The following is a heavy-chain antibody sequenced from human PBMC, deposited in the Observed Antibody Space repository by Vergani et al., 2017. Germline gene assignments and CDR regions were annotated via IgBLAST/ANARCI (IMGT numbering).Heavy chain of an antibody. Sequence: QLQLQESGPGLVKPSETLSLTCTVSGGSISSSSYYWGWIRQPPGKGLEWSGSIYYSGSTYYNPSLKSRVTISVDTSKNQFSLKLSSVTAADTAVYYCARDNEVLGYCSGGSCSGIDYWGQGTLVTVSS. CDR2: IYYSGST. J-gene: IGHJ4*02. D-gene: IGHD2-15*01. V-gene: IGHV4-39*07. CDR1: GGSISSSSYY. CDR3: ARDNEVLGYCSGGSCSGIDY.